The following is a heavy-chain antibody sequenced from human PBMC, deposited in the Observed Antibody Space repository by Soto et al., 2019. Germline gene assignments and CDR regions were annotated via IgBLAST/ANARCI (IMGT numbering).Heavy chain of an antibody. Sequence: SVKVSCKASGGTFSSYAISWVRQAPGQGLEWMGVIIPIFGTANYAQKFQGRVTITADESTSTAYMELSSLRSEDTAVYYCARGDGELANYYYYGMDVWGQGTTVTVSS. D-gene: IGHD3-10*01. J-gene: IGHJ6*02. CDR3: ARGDGELANYYYYGMDV. CDR2: IIPIFGTA. V-gene: IGHV1-69*13. CDR1: GGTFSSYA.